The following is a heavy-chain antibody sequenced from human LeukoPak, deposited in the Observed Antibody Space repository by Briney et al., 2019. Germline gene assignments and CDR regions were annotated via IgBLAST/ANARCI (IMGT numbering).Heavy chain of an antibody. Sequence: PSETLSLTCTVSGGSISSGSYYWSWIRQPAGKGLEWIGRIYTSGSTNYNPSLKSRVTISVDTSKNQFSLKLSSVTAADTAVYFCARGMAGGHDYNYFDTWGQGTLVTVSS. D-gene: IGHD5-12*01. CDR1: GGSISSGSYY. J-gene: IGHJ5*02. V-gene: IGHV4-61*02. CDR2: IYTSGST. CDR3: ARGMAGGHDYNYFDT.